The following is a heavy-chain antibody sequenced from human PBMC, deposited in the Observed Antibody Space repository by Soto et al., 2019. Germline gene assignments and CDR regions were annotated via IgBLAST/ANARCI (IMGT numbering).Heavy chain of an antibody. CDR2: IYYSGST. Sequence: SETLSLTCXVSGGSISSYYWSWIRQPPGKGLEWIGYIYYSGSTNYNPSLKSRVTITVDTSKNQFSLKLNSMTAADTAVYYCARHNYGSGSTYFDYWGQGTLVTVS. V-gene: IGHV4-59*08. J-gene: IGHJ4*02. D-gene: IGHD3-10*01. CDR3: ARHNYGSGSTYFDY. CDR1: GGSISSYY.